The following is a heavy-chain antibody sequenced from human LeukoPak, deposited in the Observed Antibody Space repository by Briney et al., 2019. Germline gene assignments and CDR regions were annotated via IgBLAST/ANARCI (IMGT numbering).Heavy chain of an antibody. CDR1: GYTFTSYD. J-gene: IGHJ6*03. CDR3: ERGLDYYGSGRHTVLGIVSRDYYYTDV. V-gene: IGHV1-8*01. CDR2: MNPNSGNT. Sequence: ASVKVSCKASGYTFTSYDINWVRQATGQGLEWMGWMNPNSGNTSYAQKFQGRVTMTRNTSLSTAYRELSSLRSEDTAVYYCERGLDYYGSGRHTVLGIVSRDYYYTDVWGKGTTVTVSS. D-gene: IGHD3-10*01.